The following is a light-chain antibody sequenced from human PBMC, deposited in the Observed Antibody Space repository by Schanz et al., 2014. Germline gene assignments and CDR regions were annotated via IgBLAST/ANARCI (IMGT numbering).Light chain of an antibody. CDR2: DVT. CDR3: AACDDSLNGWV. V-gene: IGLV2-8*01. CDR1: SSDVGAYNY. Sequence: QSALTQPPSASGSPGQSVTISCTGTSSDVGAYNYVSWYQQHPGKAPKLMIYDVTKRPSGVPDRFSGSKSGNAASLTISGXXXEDEADYYCAACDDSLNGWVFGGGTKLTVL. J-gene: IGLJ3*02.